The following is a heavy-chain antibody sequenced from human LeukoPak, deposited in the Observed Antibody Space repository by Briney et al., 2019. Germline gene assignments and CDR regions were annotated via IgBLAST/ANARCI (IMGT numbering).Heavy chain of an antibody. J-gene: IGHJ4*02. CDR2: INHSGST. D-gene: IGHD5-18*01. CDR3: ARGPPRYSSY. V-gene: IGHV4-34*01. Sequence: PSETLSLTCAVYGGSFSGYYWSWIRQPPGKGLEWIGEINHSGSTNYNPSLKSRVTISVDTSKNQFSLKLSSVTAADTAVYYCARGPPRYSSYWGQGTLVTVSS. CDR1: GGSFSGYY.